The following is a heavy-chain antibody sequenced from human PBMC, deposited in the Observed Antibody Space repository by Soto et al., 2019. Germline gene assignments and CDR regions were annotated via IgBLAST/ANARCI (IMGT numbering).Heavy chain of an antibody. CDR2: IYYSGST. CDR1: GGPISSYY. V-gene: IGHV4-59*01. Sequence: QVQLQESGPGLVKPSETLSLNCTVSGGPISSYYSSWIRQSPGKGLEWIGYIYYSGSTNYNPSLKSRDTIPVDTSKNQFAPELSSVTAADTAVYYCARASSGWPPPLDYRGQGTLVTVSS. CDR3: ARASSGWPPPLDY. D-gene: IGHD6-19*01. J-gene: IGHJ4*02.